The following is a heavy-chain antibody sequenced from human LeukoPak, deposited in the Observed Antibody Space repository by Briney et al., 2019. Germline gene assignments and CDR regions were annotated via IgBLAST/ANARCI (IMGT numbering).Heavy chain of an antibody. CDR1: GYSITISYY. D-gene: IGHD7-27*01. Sequence: SETLSLTCTVSGYSITISYYWGWIRQPPGKGLEWIGSIYHSGSTYYNPSLKSRVTMSVDTSQNQFSLKLSSVTAADTAVYYCARVSTGGPRRHFDYWGQGTLVTVSS. V-gene: IGHV4-38-2*02. CDR2: IYHSGST. J-gene: IGHJ4*02. CDR3: ARVSTGGPRRHFDY.